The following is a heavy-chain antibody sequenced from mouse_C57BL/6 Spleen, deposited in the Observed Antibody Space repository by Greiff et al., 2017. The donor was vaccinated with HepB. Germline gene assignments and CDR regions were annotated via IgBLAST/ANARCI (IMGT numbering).Heavy chain of an antibody. Sequence: VQLQQSGAELVRPGTSVKVSCKASGYAFTNYLIEWVKQRPGQGLEWIGVINPGSGGTNYNEKFKGKATLTADKSSSTAYMQLSSLTSEDSAVYFCARGEGQGFAYWGQGTLVTVSA. D-gene: IGHD3-3*01. CDR2: INPGSGGT. CDR1: GYAFTNYL. J-gene: IGHJ3*01. CDR3: ARGEGQGFAY. V-gene: IGHV1-54*01.